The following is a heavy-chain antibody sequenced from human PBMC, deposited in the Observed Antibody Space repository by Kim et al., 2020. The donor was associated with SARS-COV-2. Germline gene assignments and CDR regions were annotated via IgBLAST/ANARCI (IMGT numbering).Heavy chain of an antibody. D-gene: IGHD3-3*01. CDR3: ARTLSHYDFWSAYYKADGFDI. CDR1: GYSFSDYW. V-gene: IGHV5-51*01. CDR2: IYPGDDDT. Sequence: GESLKISCKGSGYSFSDYWIGWVRQMPGSGLEWMGVIYPGDDDTRYSPSFQGQVTISADTSISTAYLQWNSLKASDTARYYCARTLSHYDFWSAYYKADGFDIWGQGTMVTVSP. J-gene: IGHJ3*02.